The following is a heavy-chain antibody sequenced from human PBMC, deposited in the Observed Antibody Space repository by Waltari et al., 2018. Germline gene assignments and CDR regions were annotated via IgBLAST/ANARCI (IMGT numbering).Heavy chain of an antibody. V-gene: IGHV1-2*06. J-gene: IGHJ5*02. CDR1: GYTFTGYY. Sequence: QVQLVQSGAEVKKPGASVKVSCKASGYTFTGYYMHWVRQAPGPWLEWMGRINPNSGGTNYAQKFQGRVTMTRDTSISTAYMELSRLRSDDTAVYYCARELPYITMVRGINWFDPWGQGTLVTVSS. CDR3: ARELPYITMVRGINWFDP. D-gene: IGHD3-10*01. CDR2: INPNSGGT.